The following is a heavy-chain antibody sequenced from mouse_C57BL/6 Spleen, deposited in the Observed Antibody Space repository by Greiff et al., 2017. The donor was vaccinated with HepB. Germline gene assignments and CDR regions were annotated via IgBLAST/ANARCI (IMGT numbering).Heavy chain of an antibody. J-gene: IGHJ2*01. D-gene: IGHD4-1*01. CDR2: IYPGDGDT. CDR1: GYAFSSSW. Sequence: VQLQQSGPELVKPGASVKISCKASGYAFSSSWMNWVKQRPGKGLEWIGRIYPGDGDTNYNGKFKGKATLTADKSSSTAYMQLSSLTSEDSAVYFCARRGTGYWGQGTTLTVSS. V-gene: IGHV1-82*01. CDR3: ARRGTGY.